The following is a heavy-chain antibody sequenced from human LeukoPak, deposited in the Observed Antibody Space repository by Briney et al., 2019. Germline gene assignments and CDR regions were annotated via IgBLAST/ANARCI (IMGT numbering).Heavy chain of an antibody. V-gene: IGHV3-30-3*01. CDR1: GFTFSSYT. J-gene: IGHJ3*02. CDR2: ISYDGSNK. CDR3: ARAVSYAFDI. Sequence: PGGSLRLSCAASGFTFSSYTMHWVRQAPGKGLEWVAVISYDGSNKYYADSVKGRFTISRDNSKNTLYLQMNSLRAEDTAVYYCARAVSYAFDIWGQGTMVTVSS. D-gene: IGHD5/OR15-5a*01.